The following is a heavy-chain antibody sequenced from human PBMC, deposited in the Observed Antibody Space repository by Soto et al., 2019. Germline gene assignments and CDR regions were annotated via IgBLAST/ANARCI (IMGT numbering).Heavy chain of an antibody. CDR3: AAFPDYDYVWGSYRYREVI. V-gene: IGHV1-69*13. CDR1: GGTFSSYA. D-gene: IGHD3-16*02. J-gene: IGHJ4*02. Sequence: ASVKVSCKTSGGTFSSYAISWVRQAPGQGLEWMGGIIPIFDTANYAQKFQGRVTITADESTSTAYMELSSLRSEDTAVYYCAAFPDYDYVWGSYRYREVIWGQGTLVTVSS. CDR2: IIPIFDTA.